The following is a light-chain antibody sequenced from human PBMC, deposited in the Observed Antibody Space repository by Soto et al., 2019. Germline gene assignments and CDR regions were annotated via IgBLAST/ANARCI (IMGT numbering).Light chain of an antibody. Sequence: DIQMIQSPSSLSASVGDRVTITCQASQDISNYLNWYQQKPGKAPKLLIYDASNLETGVPSRFSGSGSGTDFTLTISSLQPEDFATYFCQQSYSTPPWTFGQGTKVDI. CDR3: QQSYSTPPWT. V-gene: IGKV1-39*01. J-gene: IGKJ1*01. CDR1: QDISNY. CDR2: DAS.